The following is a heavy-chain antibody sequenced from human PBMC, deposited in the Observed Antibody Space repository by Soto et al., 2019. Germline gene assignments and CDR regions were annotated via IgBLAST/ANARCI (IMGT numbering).Heavy chain of an antibody. CDR1: GATLDTFINYG. CDR2: IIPVFGTA. D-gene: IGHD3-22*01. V-gene: IGHV1-69*12. J-gene: IGHJ3*02. Sequence: QVQLVQSGAEVKKPGSSVKVSCEASGATLDTFINYGVTWVRRAPGQGLEWMGGIIPVFGTAHYAQKFQGRLTISADESPRTAYMEVGSLRSEDTAVYYCARGAVTKIVVFMYDALEIWGQETIVTVSS. CDR3: ARGAVTKIVVFMYDALEI.